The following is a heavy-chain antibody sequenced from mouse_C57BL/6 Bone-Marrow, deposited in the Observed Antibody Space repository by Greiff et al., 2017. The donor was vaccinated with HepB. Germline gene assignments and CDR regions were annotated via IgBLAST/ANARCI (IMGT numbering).Heavy chain of an antibody. CDR1: GFSLTSYG. V-gene: IGHV2-2*01. D-gene: IGHD6-1*01. J-gene: IGHJ1*03. Sequence: VQLQQSGPGLVQPSQSLSITCTVSGFSLTSYGVHWVRQSPGKGLEWLGVIWSGGSTDYNAAFISRLSISKANSKSQVFFKMNSLQADDTAIDYCARNSLPYFDVWGTGTTVTVSS. CDR2: IWSGGST. CDR3: ARNSLPYFDV.